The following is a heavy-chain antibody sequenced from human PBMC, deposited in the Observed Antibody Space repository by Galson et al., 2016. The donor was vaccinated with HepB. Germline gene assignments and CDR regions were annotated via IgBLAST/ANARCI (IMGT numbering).Heavy chain of an antibody. CDR2: IYPGGSDI. CDR3: ARQPYYYYGMDV. Sequence: QSGAEVKKPGESLTISCQGSEYTFTSYWIAWVRQMPGKGLEWMGLIYPGGSDIRYSPSFQGQVTISADKSISTAYLQWSSLKASDAAMYYCARQPYYYYGMDVWGQGTTVTVFS. V-gene: IGHV5-51*01. J-gene: IGHJ6*02. CDR1: EYTFTSYW.